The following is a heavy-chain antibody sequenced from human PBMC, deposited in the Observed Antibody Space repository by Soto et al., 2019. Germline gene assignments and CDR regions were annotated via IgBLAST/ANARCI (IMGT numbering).Heavy chain of an antibody. CDR1: GGSISSDYYC. Sequence: QVQLQESGPGLVKPSQTLSLTCTVSGGSISSDYYCWSWIRQSPEKGLEWIGHIYNIVNTYSNPSLSSRVTISVDTSKNHFSLKLTSATAADTAVYYCARGPSGDKVDNWGQGTLVTVSS. J-gene: IGHJ4*02. CDR2: IYNIVNT. D-gene: IGHD7-27*01. CDR3: ARGPSGDKVDN. V-gene: IGHV4-30-4*01.